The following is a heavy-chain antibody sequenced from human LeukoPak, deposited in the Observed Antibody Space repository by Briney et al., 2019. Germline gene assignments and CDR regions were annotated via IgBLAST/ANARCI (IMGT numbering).Heavy chain of an antibody. CDR1: GFTFSSYW. CDR2: IKQDGSEK. J-gene: IGHJ4*02. CDR3: ARDMWGYVRYYFDY. D-gene: IGHD3-16*01. Sequence: GGSLRLSCAASGFTFSSYWMSWVCQAPGKGLEWVANIKQDGSEKYYVDSVKGRFTISRDNAKNSLYLQMNSLRAEDTAVYYCARDMWGYVRYYFDYWGQGTLVTVSS. V-gene: IGHV3-7*03.